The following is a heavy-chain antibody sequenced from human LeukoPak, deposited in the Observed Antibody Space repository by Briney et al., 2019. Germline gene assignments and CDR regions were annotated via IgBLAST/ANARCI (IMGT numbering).Heavy chain of an antibody. CDR2: MNPNSGNT. Sequence: ASVKVSCKASGYTFTSYDINWVRQATGQGLEWMGWMNPNSGNTGYAQKFQGRVTMTRNTSISTAYMELRSLRSDDTAVYYCAKTRKRYCSSTSCSNWFDPWGQGTLVTVSS. D-gene: IGHD2-2*01. CDR3: AKTRKRYCSSTSCSNWFDP. J-gene: IGHJ5*02. CDR1: GYTFTSYD. V-gene: IGHV1-8*01.